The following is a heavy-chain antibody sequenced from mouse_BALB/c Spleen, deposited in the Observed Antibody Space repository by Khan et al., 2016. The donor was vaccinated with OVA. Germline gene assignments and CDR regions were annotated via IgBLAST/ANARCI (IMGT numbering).Heavy chain of an antibody. CDR3: AREKYYGGSCYAMDY. CDR1: GYTFTSYW. Sequence: DLVKPGTSVKLYCKASGYTFTSYWINWIKQRPGQGLEWIGRIGPGSSNTYYNEMFKGKAALTVDTSSSPASIQLSSLSSEDSAVYFCAREKYYGGSCYAMDYWGQGTSVTVSS. J-gene: IGHJ4*01. CDR2: IGPGSSNT. D-gene: IGHD1-1*01. V-gene: IGHV1S41*01.